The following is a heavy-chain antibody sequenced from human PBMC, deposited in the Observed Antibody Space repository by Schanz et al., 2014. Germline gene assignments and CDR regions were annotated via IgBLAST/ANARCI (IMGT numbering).Heavy chain of an antibody. V-gene: IGHV3-23*01. J-gene: IGHJ2*01. Sequence: DVQLLESGGGLVQPGGSLRLSCAASGFTFTNYAMSWVRQAPGKGLEWVSAISGSGASTYYADSVKGRFTISRDNSNKTVDLQMNSLRAEDTAVYYCAKDLGVDCGDGCFNWYFDLWGRGTLVTVSS. CDR2: ISGSGAST. CDR3: AKDLGVDCGDGCFNWYFDL. D-gene: IGHD2-21*02. CDR1: GFTFTNYA.